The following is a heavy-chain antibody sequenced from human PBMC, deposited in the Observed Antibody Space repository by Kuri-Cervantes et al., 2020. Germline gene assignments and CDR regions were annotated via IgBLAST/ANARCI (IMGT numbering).Heavy chain of an antibody. J-gene: IGHJ4*02. Sequence: GESLKISCAASGFTFSNAWMSWVRQAPGKGLEWVGRIKSKTDGGTTDYAAPVKGRFTISRDDSKNTLYLQMNSLRAEDTAVYYCARGHAVRDGYFPPSFDYWGQGTLVTVSS. CDR3: ARGHAVRDGYFPPSFDY. D-gene: IGHD5-24*01. V-gene: IGHV3-15*01. CDR1: GFTFSNAW. CDR2: IKSKTDGGTT.